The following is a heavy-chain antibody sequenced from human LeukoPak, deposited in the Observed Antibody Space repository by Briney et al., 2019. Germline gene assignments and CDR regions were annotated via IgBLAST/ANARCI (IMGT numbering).Heavy chain of an antibody. Sequence: GASVKVSCKTSGYTFTNDDINWVRQATGQGLEWMGWMNPKSGNTGSAQRFQGRVTMTRDTSISTAYMELSSLRSEDTAVYYCARVWGAIDYWGQGTLVTVSS. V-gene: IGHV1-8*01. CDR3: ARVWGAIDY. D-gene: IGHD1-26*01. J-gene: IGHJ4*02. CDR1: GYTFTNDD. CDR2: MNPKSGNT.